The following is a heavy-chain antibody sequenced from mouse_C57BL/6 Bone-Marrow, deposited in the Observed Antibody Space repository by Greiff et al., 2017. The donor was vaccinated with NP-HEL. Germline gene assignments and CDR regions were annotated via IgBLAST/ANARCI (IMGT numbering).Heavy chain of an antibody. CDR1: GFTFSNYW. J-gene: IGHJ1*03. D-gene: IGHD2-1*01. CDR2: IRLKSDNYAT. V-gene: IGHV6-3*01. Sequence: EVQLQESGGGLVQPGGSMKLSCVASGFTFSNYWMNWVRQSPEKGLEWVAQIRLKSDNYATHYAESVKGRFTISRDDSKSSVYLQMNNLRAEDTGIYYCIGDLLWYFDVWGTGTTVTVSS. CDR3: IGDLLWYFDV.